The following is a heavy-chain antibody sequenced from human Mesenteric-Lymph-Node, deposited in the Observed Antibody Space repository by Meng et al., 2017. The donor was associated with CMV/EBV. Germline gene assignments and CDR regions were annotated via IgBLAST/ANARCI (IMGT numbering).Heavy chain of an antibody. CDR1: SFRGYY. CDR3: ARGPGYCSGGSCYSLYFQH. CDR2: INHSGST. Sequence: SFRGYYWSWIRQPPGKGLEWIGEINHSGSTNYNPSLKSRVTISVDTSKNQFSLKLSSVTAADTAVYYCARGPGYCSGGSCYSLYFQHWGQGTLVTVS. V-gene: IGHV4-34*01. D-gene: IGHD2-15*01. J-gene: IGHJ1*01.